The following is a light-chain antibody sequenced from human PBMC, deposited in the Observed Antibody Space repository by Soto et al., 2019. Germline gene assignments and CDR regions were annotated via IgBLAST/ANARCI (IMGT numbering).Light chain of an antibody. CDR3: QQYDTYSRT. Sequence: DIQMTQSPSTLSASVGDRVTITCRASKSISNWLAWYQHKPGKAPKLLIYDVSILASGVSSRFSGSGSGTEFTLTISSLQPDDFATFYCQQYDTYSRTFGQGTRLEIK. CDR1: KSISNW. J-gene: IGKJ5*01. V-gene: IGKV1-5*01. CDR2: DVS.